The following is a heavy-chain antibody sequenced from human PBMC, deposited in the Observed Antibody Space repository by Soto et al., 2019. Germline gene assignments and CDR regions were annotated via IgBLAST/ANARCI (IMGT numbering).Heavy chain of an antibody. CDR3: ARGYRSSGLGP. J-gene: IGHJ5*02. D-gene: IGHD6-6*01. V-gene: IGHV1-2*02. CDR2: INPNSGGT. Sequence: QVQLVQSGAEVKKPGASVKVSCKASGYTFTGYYIHWVRQAPGQGLEWMGWINPNSGGTNSAQNFQGRATMTRDTSTSTAYMELSRLRSDDTAVYFCARGYRSSGLGPWGQGTLVTVSS. CDR1: GYTFTGYY.